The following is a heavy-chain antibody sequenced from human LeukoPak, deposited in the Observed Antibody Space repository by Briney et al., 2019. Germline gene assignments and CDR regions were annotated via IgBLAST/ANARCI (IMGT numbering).Heavy chain of an antibody. CDR3: ARVPRYSSGWRNAFDI. J-gene: IGHJ3*02. CDR1: GFTFSDYY. Sequence: GGSLRLSCAASGFTFSDYYMSWIRQAPGKGLEWVSYISSSGSTIYYADSVKGRFTISRDNAKNSLYLQMNSLRAEDTAVYYCARVPRYSSGWRNAFDIWGQGTMVTVSS. D-gene: IGHD6-19*01. CDR2: ISSSGSTI. V-gene: IGHV3-11*01.